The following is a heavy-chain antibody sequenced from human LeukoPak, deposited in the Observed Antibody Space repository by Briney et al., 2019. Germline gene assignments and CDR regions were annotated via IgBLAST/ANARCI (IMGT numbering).Heavy chain of an antibody. CDR3: ARGMYSYGFGSAYYYYMDV. Sequence: GASVKVSCKASGGTFSSYAISWVRQAPGQGLEWMGGIIPIFGTANYAQKFQGRVTITTDESTSTAYMELSSLRSEDTAVYYCARGMYSYGFGSAYYYYMDVWGKGTTVTVSS. V-gene: IGHV1-69*05. J-gene: IGHJ6*03. CDR1: GGTFSSYA. D-gene: IGHD5-18*01. CDR2: IIPIFGTA.